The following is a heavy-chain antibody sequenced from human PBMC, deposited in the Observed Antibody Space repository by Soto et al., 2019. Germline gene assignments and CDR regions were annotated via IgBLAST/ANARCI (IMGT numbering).Heavy chain of an antibody. CDR1: GGTFSSYA. D-gene: IGHD3-3*01. CDR2: IIPIVTTP. CDR3: ARVCYHFWSCYHYYGMDV. J-gene: IGHJ6*02. V-gene: IGHV1-69*06. Sequence: QVRLVQSGAEVKKPGSSVKVSCEASGGTFSSYAVTWVRQAPGQGLEWMGGIIPIVTTPNYAQKFQGRLTISADKFTSTSLLELSSLRSEDTGLQYCARVCYHFWSCYHYYGMDVWGQGTTVIVSS.